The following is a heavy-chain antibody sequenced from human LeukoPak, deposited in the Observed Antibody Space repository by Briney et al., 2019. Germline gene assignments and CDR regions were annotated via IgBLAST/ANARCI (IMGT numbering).Heavy chain of an antibody. CDR3: ARVTSGYSYGYGYYFDY. D-gene: IGHD5-18*01. CDR2: IYYSGST. CDR1: GGSISSGGYS. V-gene: IGHV4-31*03. J-gene: IGHJ4*02. Sequence: PSQTLSLTCTVSGGSISSGGYSWSWIRQHPGKGLEWIGYIYYSGSTYYNPSLKSRVTISVDTSRNQFSLKLSSVTAADTAVYYCARVTSGYSYGYGYYFDYWGQGTLVTDSS.